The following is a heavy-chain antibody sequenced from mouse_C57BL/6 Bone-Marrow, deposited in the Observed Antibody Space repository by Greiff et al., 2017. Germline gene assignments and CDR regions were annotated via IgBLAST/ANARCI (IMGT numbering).Heavy chain of an antibody. CDR1: GYTFTSYG. J-gene: IGHJ3*01. CDR3: AIAGLLRWFAY. CDR2: IYPSSGNT. Sequence: VQLQQSGAELARPGASVKLSCKASGYTFTSYGISWVKQRTGQGLEWIGEIYPSSGNTYYNEKFKGKATLTADKSSSTAYMELRSLTAEDSAVYVWAIAGLLRWFAYGGQGTLVTVSA. D-gene: IGHD1-1*02. V-gene: IGHV1-81*01.